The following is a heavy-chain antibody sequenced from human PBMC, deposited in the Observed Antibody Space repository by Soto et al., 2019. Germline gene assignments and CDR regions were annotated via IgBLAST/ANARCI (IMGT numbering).Heavy chain of an antibody. D-gene: IGHD3-22*01. CDR2: ISGSGGST. J-gene: IGHJ4*02. Sequence: PGGSLRLSCAASGFTFSSYAMSWVRQAPGKGLEWVSAISGSGGSTYYADSVKGRFTISRDNPKNTLYLQMNSLRAEDTAVYYCAKVLYYDSSENYFDYWGQGTLVTVSS. CDR1: GFTFSSYA. CDR3: AKVLYYDSSENYFDY. V-gene: IGHV3-23*01.